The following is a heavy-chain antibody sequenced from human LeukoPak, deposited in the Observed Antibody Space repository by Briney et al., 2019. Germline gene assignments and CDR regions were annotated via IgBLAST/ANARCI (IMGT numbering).Heavy chain of an antibody. D-gene: IGHD6-13*01. CDR1: GFTFSSYA. CDR2: ISGSGGCT. CDR3: AKDPYSSSWYNWFDP. Sequence: PGGSLRLSCAASGFTFSSYAMSWVRQAPGKGLERVSAISGSGGCTYYADSVKGRFTISRDNSKNTLYLQMNSLRAEDTAVYYCAKDPYSSSWYNWFDPWGQGTLVTVSS. V-gene: IGHV3-23*01. J-gene: IGHJ5*02.